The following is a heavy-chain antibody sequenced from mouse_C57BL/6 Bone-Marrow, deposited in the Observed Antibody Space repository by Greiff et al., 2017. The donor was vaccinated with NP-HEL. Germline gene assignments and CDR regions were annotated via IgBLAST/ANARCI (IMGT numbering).Heavy chain of an antibody. Sequence: EVQLQQSGPELVKPGASVKISCKASGYTFTDYYMNWVKQSHGKSLEWIGDINPNNGGTSYIQKFKGKATLTVDKSSSTAYMELRSLTSEDSAVYYCARWEVYYGNYYAMDYWGQGTSVTVSS. V-gene: IGHV1-26*01. CDR2: INPNNGGT. D-gene: IGHD2-1*01. CDR3: ARWEVYYGNYYAMDY. CDR1: GYTFTDYY. J-gene: IGHJ4*01.